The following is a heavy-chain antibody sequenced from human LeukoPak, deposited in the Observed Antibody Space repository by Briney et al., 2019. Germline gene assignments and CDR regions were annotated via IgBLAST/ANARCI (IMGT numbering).Heavy chain of an antibody. CDR1: GGTFSSYA. V-gene: IGHV1-69*06. CDR3: ARTYFDWLSREGDAFDI. D-gene: IGHD3-9*01. Sequence: SVKVSCKASGGTFSSYAISWVRQAPGQGLEWMGGIIPIFGTANYAQKFQGRVTITADKSTSTAYMELSSLRSEDTAVYYCARTYFDWLSREGDAFDIWGQGTMVTVSS. J-gene: IGHJ3*02. CDR2: IIPIFGTA.